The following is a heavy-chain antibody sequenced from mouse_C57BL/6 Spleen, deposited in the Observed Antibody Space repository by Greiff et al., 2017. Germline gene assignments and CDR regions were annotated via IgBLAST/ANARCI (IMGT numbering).Heavy chain of an antibody. Sequence: EVQVVESGPELVKPGASVKISCKASGYSFTGYYMNWVKQSPEKSLEWIGEINPSTGGTTYNQKFKAKATLTVDKSSSTAYMQLKSLTSEDSAVYYCARYGYYGAPDYWGQGTTLTVSS. CDR3: ARYGYYGAPDY. CDR1: GYSFTGYY. CDR2: INPSTGGT. V-gene: IGHV1-42*01. D-gene: IGHD1-1*01. J-gene: IGHJ2*01.